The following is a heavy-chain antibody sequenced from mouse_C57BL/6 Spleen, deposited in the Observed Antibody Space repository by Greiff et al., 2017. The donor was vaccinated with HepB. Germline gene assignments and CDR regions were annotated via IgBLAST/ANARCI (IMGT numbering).Heavy chain of an antibody. CDR1: GYSITSGYY. CDR3: ARDGYDAFDY. D-gene: IGHD2-2*01. Sequence: EVQLVESGPGLVKPSQSLSLTCSVTGYSITSGYYWNWIRQFPGNKLEWMGYISYDGSNNYNPSLKNRISITRDTSKNQFFLKLNSVTTEDTATYYCARDGYDAFDYWGQGTTLTVSS. V-gene: IGHV3-6*01. J-gene: IGHJ2*01. CDR2: ISYDGSN.